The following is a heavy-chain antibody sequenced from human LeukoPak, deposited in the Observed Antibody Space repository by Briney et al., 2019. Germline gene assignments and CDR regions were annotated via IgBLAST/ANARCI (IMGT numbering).Heavy chain of an antibody. D-gene: IGHD6-6*01. CDR3: ARDLNVLDY. V-gene: IGHV3-30*03. Sequence: GRSLRLSCAASGFTFSSYGMHWVRQAPGKGLEWVAVISYDGSNKYYADSVKGRFTISRDNSKNTLYLQMNSLRAEDTAMYYCARDLNVLDYWGQGTLVTVSS. CDR2: ISYDGSNK. CDR1: GFTFSSYG. J-gene: IGHJ4*02.